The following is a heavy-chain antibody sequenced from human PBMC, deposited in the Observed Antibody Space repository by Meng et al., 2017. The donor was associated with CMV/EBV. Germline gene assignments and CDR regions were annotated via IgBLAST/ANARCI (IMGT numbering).Heavy chain of an antibody. V-gene: IGHV3-30*02. D-gene: IGHD2-2*01. CDR1: GFTFSSYD. CDR2: LGYDGSIK. Sequence: GGSLRLSCAASGFTFSSYDMHWVRQAPGKGLEWVAFLGYDGSIKYYAESVKGRFTISRDNSKNTLSLQMNSLRAEDTAVCYCAKVSRESCYYCGMDVWGQGTTVTVSS. J-gene: IGHJ6*02. CDR3: AKVSRESCYYCGMDV.